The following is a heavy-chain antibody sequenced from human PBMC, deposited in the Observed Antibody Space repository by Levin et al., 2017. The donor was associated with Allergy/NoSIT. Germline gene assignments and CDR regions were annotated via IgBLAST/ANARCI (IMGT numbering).Heavy chain of an antibody. Sequence: ASVKVSCKVSGYTLTELSMHWVRQAPGKGLEWMGGFDPEDGETIYAQKFQGRVTMTEDTSTDTAYMELSSLRSEDTAVYYCATTRAIVVVVAATQGKDRDAFDIWGQGTMVTVSS. V-gene: IGHV1-24*01. D-gene: IGHD2-15*01. CDR2: FDPEDGET. CDR3: ATTRAIVVVVAATQGKDRDAFDI. J-gene: IGHJ3*02. CDR1: GYTLTELS.